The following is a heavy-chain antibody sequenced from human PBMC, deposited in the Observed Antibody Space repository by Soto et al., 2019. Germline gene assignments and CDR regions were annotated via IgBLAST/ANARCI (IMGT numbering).Heavy chain of an antibody. Sequence: GESLKISCKGSGYSFTSYWIGWVRQMPGKGLEWMGIIYPGDSDTRYSPSFQGQVTISADKSISTAYLQWSSLKASDTAMYYCARPYCGGDCYSSDYFDYWGQGTLVTVSS. CDR2: IYPGDSDT. D-gene: IGHD2-21*02. CDR3: ARPYCGGDCYSSDYFDY. J-gene: IGHJ4*02. V-gene: IGHV5-51*01. CDR1: GYSFTSYW.